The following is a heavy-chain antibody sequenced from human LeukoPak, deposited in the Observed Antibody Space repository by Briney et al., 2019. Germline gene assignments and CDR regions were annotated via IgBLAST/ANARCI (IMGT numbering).Heavy chain of an antibody. J-gene: IGHJ4*02. D-gene: IGHD3-10*01. V-gene: IGHV3-23*01. Sequence: GGSLRLSCAASGFTFSSYAMGWVRQAPGEGLEWVSGISGSGGSTYYADSVKGRFTISRDNSKNMLYLQMNSLGAEDTAVYYCAKSSGSGRYPLDYWGQGTLVTVSS. CDR2: ISGSGGST. CDR3: AKSSGSGRYPLDY. CDR1: GFTFSSYA.